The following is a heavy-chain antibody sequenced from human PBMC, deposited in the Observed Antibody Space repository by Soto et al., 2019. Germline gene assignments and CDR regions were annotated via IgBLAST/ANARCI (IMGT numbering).Heavy chain of an antibody. CDR3: AREAYGDYPPFDY. V-gene: IGHV1-69*08. Sequence: QVPLVQSGAEVKKPGSSVKVSCKASGGTFSSYTISWVRQAPGQGLEWMGRIIPILGIANYAQKFQGRVTITADKSTSTAYMELSSLRSEDTAVYYCAREAYGDYPPFDYWGQGTLVTVSS. D-gene: IGHD4-17*01. J-gene: IGHJ4*02. CDR1: GGTFSSYT. CDR2: IIPILGIA.